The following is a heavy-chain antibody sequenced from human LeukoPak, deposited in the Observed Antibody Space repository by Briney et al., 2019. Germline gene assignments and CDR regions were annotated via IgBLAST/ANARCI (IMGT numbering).Heavy chain of an antibody. D-gene: IGHD5/OR15-5a*01. CDR3: AKAAVYSVNWTPFDD. V-gene: IGHV3-30*18. J-gene: IGHJ4*02. Sequence: PGGSLRLSCAASEFIFSIYGMHWVRQAPGKGLEWVALMAADGYNIYYADSVKGRFTISRDNSKNTLYLQMNSLTTEDTAVYYCAKAAVYSVNWTPFDDWGQGTLVTVSS. CDR1: EFIFSIYG. CDR2: MAADGYNI.